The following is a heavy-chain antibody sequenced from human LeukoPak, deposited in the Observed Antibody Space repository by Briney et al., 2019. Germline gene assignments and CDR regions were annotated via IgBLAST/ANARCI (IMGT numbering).Heavy chain of an antibody. J-gene: IGHJ4*02. CDR2: ISAYNGNT. D-gene: IGHD2-15*01. Sequence: EASVKVSCKASGYTFTSYGISWVRQAPGQGLEWMGWISAYNGNTNYAQKLQGRVTMTTDTSTSTAYMELRSLRSDDTAVYYCARDEGYCSGGSCYSFYWGQGTLVTVSS. CDR3: ARDEGYCSGGSCYSFY. V-gene: IGHV1-18*01. CDR1: GYTFTSYG.